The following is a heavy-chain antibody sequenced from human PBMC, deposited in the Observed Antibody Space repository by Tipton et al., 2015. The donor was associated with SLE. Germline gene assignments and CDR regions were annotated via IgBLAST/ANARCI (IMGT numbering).Heavy chain of an antibody. D-gene: IGHD4-17*01. J-gene: IGHJ4*02. V-gene: IGHV3-74*01. Sequence: SLRLSCAASGFTFSSYWMHWVRQAPGKGLVWVSRINSDGSSTSYADSVKGRFTISRDSAKNTLYLQMNSLRAEDTAVYYCARVGDYGDYGGIDYWGQGTLVTVSS. CDR3: ARVGDYGDYGGIDY. CDR2: INSDGSST. CDR1: GFTFSSYW.